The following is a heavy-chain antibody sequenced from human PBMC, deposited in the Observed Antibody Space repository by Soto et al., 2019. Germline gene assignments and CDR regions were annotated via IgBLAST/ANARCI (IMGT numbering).Heavy chain of an antibody. D-gene: IGHD3-3*01. J-gene: IGHJ4*02. CDR2: IVPMFGTS. CDR1: GGTSTRYA. Sequence: QERLVQAGAEVRKPGSSVKVSCKVTGGTSTRYAINWVRQAPGQGLEWMGGIVPMFGTSTYAQKFQGRVTITADTSTNIAYMELRRLRSEDTAVYYCNRGSEYDFWSGYLWGQGTLVSVSS. CDR3: NRGSEYDFWSGYL. V-gene: IGHV1-69*06.